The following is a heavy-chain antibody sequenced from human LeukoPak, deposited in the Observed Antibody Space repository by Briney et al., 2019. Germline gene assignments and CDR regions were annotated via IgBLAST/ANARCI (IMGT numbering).Heavy chain of an antibody. CDR2: IYYSGST. Sequence: PSETLSLTCTVSGGSISSGGYYWSWIRQHPGKGLEWIGYIYYSGSTYYNPSLKSRVTISVDTSKNQFSLKLSSVTAADTAVYYCARDSTTVTTRYGMDVWGQGTTVTVSS. V-gene: IGHV4-31*03. CDR1: GGSISSGGYY. D-gene: IGHD4-17*01. CDR3: ARDSTTVTTRYGMDV. J-gene: IGHJ6*02.